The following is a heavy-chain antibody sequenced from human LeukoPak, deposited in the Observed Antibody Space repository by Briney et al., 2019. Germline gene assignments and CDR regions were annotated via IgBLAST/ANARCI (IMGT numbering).Heavy chain of an antibody. CDR2: IKQDGSEK. D-gene: IGHD7-27*01. J-gene: IGHJ4*02. V-gene: IGHV3-7*01. CDR1: GFTFSSYW. Sequence: GGSLRLSCAASGFTFSSYWMSWVRQAPGKGLEWVANIKQDGSEKYYVDSVKGRFTISRDHAKNTLYLQVKSLRAEDTAVYYCARGPSGWGSLDSWGQGTLVTVSS. CDR3: ARGPSGWGSLDS.